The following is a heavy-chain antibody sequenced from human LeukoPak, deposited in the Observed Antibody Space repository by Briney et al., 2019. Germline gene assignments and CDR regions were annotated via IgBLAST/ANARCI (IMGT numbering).Heavy chain of an antibody. CDR2: IWSDGTNQ. J-gene: IGHJ4*02. Sequence: GGSLTLSCVAPQFTFSHYGMHWVRQAPGRGLEWVAVIWSDGTNQYYADSVKGRFTISRDDSQKTVYLQMNGLRVEDTAVYFCARDAQRGFDYSNSLRYWGQGTLVTVSS. CDR1: QFTFSHYG. V-gene: IGHV3-33*08. D-gene: IGHD4-11*01. CDR3: ARDAQRGFDYSNSLRY.